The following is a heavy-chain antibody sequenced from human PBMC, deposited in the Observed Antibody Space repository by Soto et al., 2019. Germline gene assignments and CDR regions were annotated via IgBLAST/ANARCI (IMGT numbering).Heavy chain of an antibody. J-gene: IGHJ4*02. D-gene: IGHD2-15*01. V-gene: IGHV1-18*01. Sequence: QVQLVQSGAEVKKPGASVKVSCKASGYTFTTYGISWVRQAPGQGLEWMGWISVYNGNTNHAQKLQGRVTMTTDTSTSTADMELRALRSDDTAVYYCAREYCGGGRCSLPDYWGQGTLVTASS. CDR2: ISVYNGNT. CDR3: AREYCGGGRCSLPDY. CDR1: GYTFTTYG.